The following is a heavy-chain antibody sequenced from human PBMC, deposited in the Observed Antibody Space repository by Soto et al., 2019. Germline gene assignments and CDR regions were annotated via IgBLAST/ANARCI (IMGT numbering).Heavy chain of an antibody. Sequence: GASVKVSCKASGGTFSSYAISWVRQAPGQGLEWMGGIIPIFGTANYAQKFQGRVTITADESTSTAYMELSSLRSEDTDVYYCASSRVGATRSDYYFDYWGQGTLVTVS. CDR1: GGTFSSYA. J-gene: IGHJ4*02. V-gene: IGHV1-69*13. CDR3: ASSRVGATRSDYYFDY. CDR2: IIPIFGTA. D-gene: IGHD1-26*01.